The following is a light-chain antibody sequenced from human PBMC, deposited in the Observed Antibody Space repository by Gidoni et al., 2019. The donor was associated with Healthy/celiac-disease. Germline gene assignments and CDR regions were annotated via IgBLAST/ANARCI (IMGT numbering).Light chain of an antibody. Sequence: EIVMTQSPATLSVSPGERATLSCRASQSVSSNLAWYQQKPGQAPRLLIYGASTRATGIPARFIGSESGTEFTLTISSLQSEDFAVYYCQHYNNWPQTFGQGTKVEIK. CDR2: GAS. J-gene: IGKJ1*01. CDR3: QHYNNWPQT. CDR1: QSVSSN. V-gene: IGKV3-15*01.